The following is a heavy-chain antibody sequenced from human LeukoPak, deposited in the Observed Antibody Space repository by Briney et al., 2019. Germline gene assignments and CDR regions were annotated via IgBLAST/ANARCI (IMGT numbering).Heavy chain of an antibody. CDR1: GGTFSSYA. CDR3: ASSHSYYDFWSGYDHHFDY. CDR2: IIPIFGTA. Sequence: ASVKVSCKASGGTFSSYAISWVRQTPGQGLEWMGGIIPIFGTANYAQKFQGRVTITADESTSTAYMELSSLRSEDTAVYYCASSHSYYDFWSGYDHHFDYWGQGTLVTVSS. V-gene: IGHV1-69*13. D-gene: IGHD3-3*01. J-gene: IGHJ4*02.